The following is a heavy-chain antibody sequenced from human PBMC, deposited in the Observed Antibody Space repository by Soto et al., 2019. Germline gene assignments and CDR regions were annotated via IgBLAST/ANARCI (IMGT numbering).Heavy chain of an antibody. CDR1: GYSFTSYW. CDR3: ARHGHNVVLTAINAFDI. Sequence: PGESLKISCKGSGYSFTSYWIGWVRQMPGKGLEWMGIIYPGDSDTRYSPSFQGQVTISADKSISTAYLQWSSLKASDTAMYYCARHGHNVVLTAINAFDIWGQGTMVTVSS. V-gene: IGHV5-51*01. J-gene: IGHJ3*02. CDR2: IYPGDSDT. D-gene: IGHD2-21*02.